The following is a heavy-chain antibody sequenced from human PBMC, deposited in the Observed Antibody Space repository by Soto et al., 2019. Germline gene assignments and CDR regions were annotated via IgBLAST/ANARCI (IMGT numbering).Heavy chain of an antibody. CDR3: ARDKITGLFDY. Sequence: SETLSLTCAVYGGSFSGYYWTWIRQPPGTGLEWIGEIKHSGSTNYNPSLKSRVTISVDTSKNQFSLKLTSVTAADTAVYYCARDKITGLFDYWGQGTLVTV. J-gene: IGHJ4*02. CDR2: IKHSGST. CDR1: GGSFSGYY. D-gene: IGHD2-8*02. V-gene: IGHV4-34*01.